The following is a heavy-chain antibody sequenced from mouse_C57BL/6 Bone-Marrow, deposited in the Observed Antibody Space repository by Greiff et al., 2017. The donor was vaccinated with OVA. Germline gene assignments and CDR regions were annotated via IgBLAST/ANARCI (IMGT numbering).Heavy chain of an antibody. V-gene: IGHV1-74*01. CDR3: AIPLYDYDHAWLAY. J-gene: IGHJ3*01. D-gene: IGHD2-4*01. Sequence: QVQLQQPGAELVKPGASVKVSCKASGYTFTSYWMHWVKQRPGQGLEWIGRIHPSDSDTNYNQKFKGKATLSVDKSSSTAYMQLSSLTSEDSAVYYCAIPLYDYDHAWLAYWGQGTLVTVSA. CDR1: GYTFTSYW. CDR2: IHPSDSDT.